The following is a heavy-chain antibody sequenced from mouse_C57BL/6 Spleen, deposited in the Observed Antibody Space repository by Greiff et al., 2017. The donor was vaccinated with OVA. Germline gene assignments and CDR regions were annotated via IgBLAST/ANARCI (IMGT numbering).Heavy chain of an antibody. CDR3: ARGTAQAPTSWFAY. D-gene: IGHD3-2*02. CDR1: GYTFTDYY. Sequence: EVQLQQSGPVLVKPGASVKMSCKASGYTFTDYYMNWVKQSHGKSLEWIGVINPYNGGTSYKQKFKGKATLTVDKSSSTAYMELNSLTSEDSAVYYCARGTAQAPTSWFAYWGQGTLVTVSA. J-gene: IGHJ3*01. CDR2: INPYNGGT. V-gene: IGHV1-19*01.